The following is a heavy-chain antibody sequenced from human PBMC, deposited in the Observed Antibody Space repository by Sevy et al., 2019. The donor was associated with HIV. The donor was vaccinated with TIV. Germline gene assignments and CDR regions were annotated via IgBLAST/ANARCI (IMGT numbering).Heavy chain of an antibody. J-gene: IGHJ6*03. D-gene: IGHD3-3*01. CDR1: GFTFSSYA. Sequence: GGSLRLSCAASGFTFSSYAMSWVRQAPGKGLEWVSAISGSGGSTYYADSVKGRFTISRDNSKNTLYLQMSSLGAEDTAVYYCASLYDFWSGSRYYMDVWGKGTTVTVSS. CDR3: ASLYDFWSGSRYYMDV. V-gene: IGHV3-23*01. CDR2: ISGSGGST.